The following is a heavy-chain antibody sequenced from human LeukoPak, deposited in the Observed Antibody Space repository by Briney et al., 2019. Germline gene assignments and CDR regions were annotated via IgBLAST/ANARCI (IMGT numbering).Heavy chain of an antibody. Sequence: QTGGSLRLSCAASGFTFSSYSMNWVRQAPGKGLEWVSYISSSSSTIYYADSVKGRFTISRDNAKNSLYLQMNSLRAEDTAVYYCAKDGEAAFDYWGQGTLVTVSS. V-gene: IGHV3-48*01. CDR2: ISSSSSTI. D-gene: IGHD2-15*01. J-gene: IGHJ4*02. CDR1: GFTFSSYS. CDR3: AKDGEAAFDY.